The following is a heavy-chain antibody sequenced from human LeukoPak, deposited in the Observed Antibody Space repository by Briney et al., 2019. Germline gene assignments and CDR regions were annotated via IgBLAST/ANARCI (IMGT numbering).Heavy chain of an antibody. CDR2: IYYSGST. D-gene: IGHD6-13*01. CDR1: GGSISRYY. CDR3: ARASFSSGWYVY. V-gene: IGHV4-59*01. Sequence: PSETLSLTCSVSGGSISRYYWSWIRKPPGKGLEWIGCIYYSGSTNYKPFLKSRVTISVDTSKNQFCLKLSSVTAADTAVYYCARASFSSGWYVYWGQGTLVTVSS. J-gene: IGHJ4*02.